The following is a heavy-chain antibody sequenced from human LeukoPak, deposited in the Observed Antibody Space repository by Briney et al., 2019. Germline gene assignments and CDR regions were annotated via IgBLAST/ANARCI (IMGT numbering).Heavy chain of an antibody. J-gene: IGHJ4*02. CDR2: IYSSGGT. Sequence: PSETLSLTCAVSGGSISSSHHYWGWIRQPPGQGLEWIGSIYSSGGTYYNPSLRTRVTISVDTSKNQFSLKLSSVTAADTAVYYCARVIRTTGYYSNPKSGSFDFWGQGTLVTVSS. CDR3: ARVIRTTGYYSNPKSGSFDF. D-gene: IGHD3-9*01. V-gene: IGHV4-39*01. CDR1: GGSISSSHHY.